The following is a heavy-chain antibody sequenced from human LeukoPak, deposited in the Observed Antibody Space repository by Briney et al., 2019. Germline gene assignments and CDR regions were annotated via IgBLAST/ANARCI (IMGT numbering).Heavy chain of an antibody. Sequence: GGSLRLSCAASGFTFSGYSMNWVRQAPGKGLEWVSSISSSSSYIYYADSVKGRFTISRDNAKNSLYLQTNSLRAEDTAVYYCARGVVRYFDYWGQGALVPSPQ. D-gene: IGHD3-9*01. J-gene: IGHJ4*02. CDR3: ARGVVRYFDY. CDR2: ISSSSSYI. CDR1: GFTFSGYS. V-gene: IGHV3-21*01.